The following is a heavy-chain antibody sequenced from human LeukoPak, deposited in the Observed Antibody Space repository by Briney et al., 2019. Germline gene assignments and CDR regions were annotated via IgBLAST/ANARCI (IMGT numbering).Heavy chain of an antibody. Sequence: PGGSLRLSCAASGFTVSSNYMSWVRQAPGKGLEWVSVIYSGGSTYYADSVKGRFTISRDNSKNTLYLQMNSLRVEDTAVYYCARGPRSYQLLYWGQGTLVTVSS. V-gene: IGHV3-66*01. CDR2: IYSGGST. J-gene: IGHJ4*02. CDR1: GFTVSSNY. CDR3: ARGPRSYQLLY. D-gene: IGHD2-2*01.